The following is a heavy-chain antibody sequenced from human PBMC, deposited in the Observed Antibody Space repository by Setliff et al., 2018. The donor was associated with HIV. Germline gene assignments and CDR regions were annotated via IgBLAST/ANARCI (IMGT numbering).Heavy chain of an antibody. D-gene: IGHD1-26*01. CDR2: IDWDDDK. V-gene: IGHV2-70*11. CDR3: VRMISYSPYFDY. CDR1: GFSLSTSGKC. Sequence: SGPTLVNPTQTLTLTCTFSGFSLSTSGKCVSWIRQPPGKALEWLARIDWDDDKYYSTSLKTRLTISKDTSKNQVVLKMTNMDPVDTATYYCVRMISYSPYFDYWGQGTLVTVSS. J-gene: IGHJ4*02.